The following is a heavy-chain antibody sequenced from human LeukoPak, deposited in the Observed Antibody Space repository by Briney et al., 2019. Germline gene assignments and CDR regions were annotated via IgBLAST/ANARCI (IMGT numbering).Heavy chain of an antibody. CDR1: GGTFSSYA. CDR2: IIPIFGTA. Sequence: SVKVSCKASGGTFSSYAISWVRQAPGQGLEWMGGIIPIFGTANYAQKFQGRVTITADKSTSTAYVELSSLRSEDTAVYYCARDRSQGYYDSSGYSIDYWGQGTLVTVSS. CDR3: ARDRSQGYYDSSGYSIDY. V-gene: IGHV1-69*06. J-gene: IGHJ4*02. D-gene: IGHD3-22*01.